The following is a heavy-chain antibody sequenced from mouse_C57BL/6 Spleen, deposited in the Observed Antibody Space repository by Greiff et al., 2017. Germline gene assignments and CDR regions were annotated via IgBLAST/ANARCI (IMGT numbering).Heavy chain of an antibody. V-gene: IGHV5-17*01. CDR1: GFTFSDYG. J-gene: IGHJ4*01. Sequence: EVKVEESGGGLVKPGWSLKLSCAASGFTFSDYGMHWVRQAPEKGLEWVAYISSGSSTIYYADTVKGRFTISRDNAKNTLFLQMTSLRSEDTAMYYCARDARDYWGQGTSVTVSS. CDR2: ISSGSSTI. CDR3: ARDARDY.